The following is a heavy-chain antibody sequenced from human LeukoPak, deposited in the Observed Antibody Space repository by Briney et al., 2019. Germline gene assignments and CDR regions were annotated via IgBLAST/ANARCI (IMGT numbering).Heavy chain of an antibody. CDR1: GGSITGSY. V-gene: IGHV4-59*01. Sequence: SETLSLTCTVDGGSITGSYWSWVRQPPGKGLEWIGYIYYTGGTYDNPSLKSRFTISRDTSKNQFFLKLTSVTAADTAVDYCARVLTYGSSSVSAFDIWGQGAMVTVSS. J-gene: IGHJ3*02. D-gene: IGHD6-6*01. CDR2: IYYTGGT. CDR3: ARVLTYGSSSVSAFDI.